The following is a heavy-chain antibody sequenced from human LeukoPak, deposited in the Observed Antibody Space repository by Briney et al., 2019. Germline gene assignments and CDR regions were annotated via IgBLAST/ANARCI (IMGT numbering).Heavy chain of an antibody. Sequence: PGGSLRLSCAASGFTSSSYGMHWVRQAPGKGLEWVAVIWYDGSNKYYADSVKGRFTISRDNSKNTLYLQMNSLRAEDTAVYYCAREARDHLAVADRTLDYWGQGTLVTVSS. CDR2: IWYDGSNK. CDR3: AREARDHLAVADRTLDY. J-gene: IGHJ4*02. CDR1: GFTSSSYG. D-gene: IGHD6-19*01. V-gene: IGHV3-33*01.